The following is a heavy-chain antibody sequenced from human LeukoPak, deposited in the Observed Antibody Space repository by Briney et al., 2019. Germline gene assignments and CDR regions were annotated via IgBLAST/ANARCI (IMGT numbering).Heavy chain of an antibody. J-gene: IGHJ3*01. CDR2: IYYSGST. D-gene: IGHD6-6*01. V-gene: IGHV4-59*01. Sequence: SETLSLTCTVSGGSISSYYWSWIRQPPGKGLERIGYIYYSGSTNYNPSLKSRVTISVDTSKNQFSLKLSSVTAADTAVYYCARSSYSSSSSVWGQGTMVTVSS. CDR1: GGSISSYY. CDR3: ARSSYSSSSSV.